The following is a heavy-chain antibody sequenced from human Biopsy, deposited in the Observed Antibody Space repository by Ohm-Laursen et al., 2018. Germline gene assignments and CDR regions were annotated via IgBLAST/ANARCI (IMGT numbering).Heavy chain of an antibody. J-gene: IGHJ3*02. Sequence: SLRLSCAASGFTFNTYAMTWVRQAPGKGLEWVSGISVSGSSTFQADSVKGRFTISRDNSKSTLYLQMNSLRADDTAVYYLARSLSGDYVYDAFDIWGQGTMVTVSS. V-gene: IGHV3-23*01. CDR3: ARSLSGDYVYDAFDI. CDR2: ISVSGSST. D-gene: IGHD3-16*01. CDR1: GFTFNTYA.